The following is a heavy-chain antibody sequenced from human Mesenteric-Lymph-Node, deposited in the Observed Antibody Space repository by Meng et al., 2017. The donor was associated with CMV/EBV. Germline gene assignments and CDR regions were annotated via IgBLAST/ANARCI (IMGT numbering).Heavy chain of an antibody. V-gene: IGHV3-11*01. J-gene: IGHJ5*02. CDR2: ISSSGSTI. CDR3: ARDRIAAAGTSRWFDP. Sequence: GGSLRLSCAASGFTFSDYYMSWIRQAPGKGLEWVSYISSSGSTIYYADSVKGRFTISRDNAKNSLYLQMNSLRAEDTAVYYCARDRIAAAGTSRWFDPWGQGTLVTVSS. D-gene: IGHD6-13*01. CDR1: GFTFSDYY.